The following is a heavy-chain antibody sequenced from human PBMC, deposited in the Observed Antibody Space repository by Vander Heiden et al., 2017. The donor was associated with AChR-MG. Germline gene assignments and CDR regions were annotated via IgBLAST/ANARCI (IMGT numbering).Heavy chain of an antibody. CDR1: GGTFSSYA. D-gene: IGHD2-2*01. CDR3: ARGGRYCSSTSCYRWFDP. J-gene: IGHJ5*02. V-gene: IGHV1-69*06. CDR2: IIPIFGTA. Sequence: QVQLVQSGAEVKKPGSSVKVSCKASGGTFSSYAISWVRQATGQGLEWMGGIIPIFGTANYAQKFQGRVTITADKSTSTAYMELSSLRSEDTAVYYCARGGRYCSSTSCYRWFDPWGQGTLVTVSS.